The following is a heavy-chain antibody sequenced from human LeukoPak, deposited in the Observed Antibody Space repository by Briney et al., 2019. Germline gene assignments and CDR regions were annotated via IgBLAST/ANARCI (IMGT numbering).Heavy chain of an antibody. D-gene: IGHD3-9*01. J-gene: IGHJ4*02. CDR1: GFTFSSYG. CDR2: IRYDGSNK. V-gene: IGHV3-30*02. Sequence: GGSLRLSCAASGFTFSSYGMHWVRQAPGKGLEWVAFIRYDGSNKYYADSVKGRFTFSRDNSKNILYLQMNSLRAEDTAVYYCAKEPVRYFDWSGEYYFDYWGQGTLVTVSS. CDR3: AKEPVRYFDWSGEYYFDY.